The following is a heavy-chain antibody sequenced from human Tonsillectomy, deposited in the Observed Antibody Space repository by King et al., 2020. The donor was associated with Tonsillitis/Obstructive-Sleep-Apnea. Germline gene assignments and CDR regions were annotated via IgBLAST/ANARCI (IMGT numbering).Heavy chain of an antibody. CDR1: GFTFSSYA. D-gene: IGHD2-2*02. Sequence: VQLVESGGGLVQPGGSLRLSCAASGFTFSSYAMSWVRQAPGKGLEWVSAISGSGGSTYYADSVKGRFTISRDNSKNTLYLQMNRLRAEDTAVYYCVKEHIVVVPAAIPDYYGMDVWGQGTTVTVSS. V-gene: IGHV3-23*04. CDR3: VKEHIVVVPAAIPDYYGMDV. CDR2: ISGSGGST. J-gene: IGHJ6*02.